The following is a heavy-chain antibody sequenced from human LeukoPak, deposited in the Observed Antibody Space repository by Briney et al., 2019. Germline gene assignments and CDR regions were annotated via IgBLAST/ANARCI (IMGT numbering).Heavy chain of an antibody. CDR2: IDARSGIV. J-gene: IGHJ3*02. CDR3: ARTYDFGRGPPGDAFDN. D-gene: IGHD3-3*01. CDR1: GFTFSSYA. Sequence: GGSLRLSCAASGFTFSSYAMSWVRQAPGKGLEWVSYIDARSGIVYYADSVQGRFTISRDDAKDSVFLQMNSLRVDDTAVYYCARTYDFGRGPPGDAFDNWGQGTLVTVPS. V-gene: IGHV3-48*01.